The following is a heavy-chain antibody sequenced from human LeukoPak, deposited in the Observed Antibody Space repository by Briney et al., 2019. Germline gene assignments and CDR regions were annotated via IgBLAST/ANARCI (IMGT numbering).Heavy chain of an antibody. J-gene: IGHJ6*03. CDR1: GYTFTSYG. Sequence: ASVKVSCKASGYTFTSYGISWVRQAPGQGLEWMGWISAYNGNTNYAQKLQGRVTMTTDTSTSTAYMELRSLRSDDTAVYYCARGYSSSRMYYYYYMDVWGKGTTVTVS. CDR2: ISAYNGNT. D-gene: IGHD6-6*01. CDR3: ARGYSSSRMYYYYYMDV. V-gene: IGHV1-18*01.